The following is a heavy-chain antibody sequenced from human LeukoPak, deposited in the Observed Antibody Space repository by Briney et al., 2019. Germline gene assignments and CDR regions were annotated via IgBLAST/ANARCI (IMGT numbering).Heavy chain of an antibody. D-gene: IGHD6-19*01. J-gene: IGHJ4*02. CDR2: ISSSGSTI. CDR1: GFTFSSYE. Sequence: GGSLRLSRAASGFTFSSYEMNWVRQAPGKGLEWVSYISSSGSTIYYADSVKGRFTISRDNAKNSLYLQMNSLRAEDTAVYYCARDPGSGWSIDYWGQGTLVTVSS. V-gene: IGHV3-48*03. CDR3: ARDPGSGWSIDY.